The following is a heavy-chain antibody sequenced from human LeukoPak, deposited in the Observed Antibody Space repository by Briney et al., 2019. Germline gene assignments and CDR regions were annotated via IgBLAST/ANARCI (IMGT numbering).Heavy chain of an antibody. CDR1: GYTFTSYG. Sequence: ASVNVSCKASGYTFTSYGISWVRQAPGQGLEWLGWISAYNGNTNYAQKLQGRATMTTDTSTSTAYMELRSLRSDDTAVYYCARDWHSSWYPYYYYGMDVWGQGTTVTVSS. CDR3: ARDWHSSWYPYYYYGMDV. V-gene: IGHV1-18*01. D-gene: IGHD6-13*01. J-gene: IGHJ6*02. CDR2: ISAYNGNT.